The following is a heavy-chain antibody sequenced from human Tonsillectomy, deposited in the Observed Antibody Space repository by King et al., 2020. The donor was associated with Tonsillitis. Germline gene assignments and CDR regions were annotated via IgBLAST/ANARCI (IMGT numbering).Heavy chain of an antibody. CDR3: ARDSSRNYYDSSNYYSDFDY. CDR2: IIPIFGTA. CDR1: GGTFSSYA. D-gene: IGHD3-22*01. J-gene: IGHJ4*02. Sequence: VQLVQSGAEVKKPGSSVKVSCKASGGTFSSYAISWVRQAPGQGLEWMGGIIPIFGTANYAQKFQGRVTITADESTSTAYMELSSLRSEVTAVYYCARDSSRNYYDSSNYYSDFDYWGQGTLVTVSS. V-gene: IGHV1-69*01.